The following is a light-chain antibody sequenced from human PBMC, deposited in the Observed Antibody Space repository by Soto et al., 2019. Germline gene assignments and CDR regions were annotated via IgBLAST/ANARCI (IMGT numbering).Light chain of an antibody. CDR2: DAS. CDR3: QQYHRYFT. V-gene: IGKV1-5*01. CDR1: QRISWW. Sequence: DIQMTQSPSTLSASVGDRGTITCRASQRISWWLAWYQHNPGNAPELLVYDASTLESGVPSRVSGSGSGTEFTLTISSLQPDDVGTYYCQQYHRYFTVGPGTKVDIK. J-gene: IGKJ3*01.